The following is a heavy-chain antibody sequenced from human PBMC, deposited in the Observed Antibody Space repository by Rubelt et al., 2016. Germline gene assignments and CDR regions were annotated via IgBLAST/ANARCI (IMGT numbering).Heavy chain of an antibody. CDR2: ISTASSYT. CDR3: ARFTGAFSPCDY. Sequence: EVQLVESGGDLVQPGGSLRLSCSASGFTFSKYGMHWVRQAPGKGLQWIADISTASSYTNYADSVKGRFSISRDNAENSLYLQMNSLRVEDTAVYYCARFTGAFSPCDYWGRGTLVTVSS. V-gene: IGHV3-21*05. D-gene: IGHD7-27*01. CDR1: GFTFSKYG. J-gene: IGHJ4*02.